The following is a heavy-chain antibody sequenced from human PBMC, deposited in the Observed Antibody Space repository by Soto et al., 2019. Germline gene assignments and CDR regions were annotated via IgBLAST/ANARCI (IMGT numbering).Heavy chain of an antibody. D-gene: IGHD3-22*01. J-gene: IGHJ5*02. V-gene: IGHV4-34*01. CDR1: GGCFSGYY. CDR2: INHSGST. Sequence: RXETLSLPCAVYGGCFSGYYWSGIRQPPGKGLEWIGEINHSGSTNYNPSLKSRVTISVDTSKNQFSLKLSSVTAADTAVYYCARGRHLYYYDSTGRWFDPWGQGTLVTVSS. CDR3: ARGRHLYYYDSTGRWFDP.